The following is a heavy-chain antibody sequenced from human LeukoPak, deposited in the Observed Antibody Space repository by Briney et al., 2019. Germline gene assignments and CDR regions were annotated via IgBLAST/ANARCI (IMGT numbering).Heavy chain of an antibody. Sequence: SETLSLTCTVSGGSISSSSYYWGWIRQPPGKGLEWIGSIYYSGSTYYKPSLKSRVTISVDTSKNQFSLKLSSVTAADTAVYYCARQKLYFAPPMGFDYWGQGSLVTVSS. D-gene: IGHD3-9*01. CDR3: ARQKLYFAPPMGFDY. J-gene: IGHJ4*02. V-gene: IGHV4-39*01. CDR1: GGSISSSSYY. CDR2: IYYSGST.